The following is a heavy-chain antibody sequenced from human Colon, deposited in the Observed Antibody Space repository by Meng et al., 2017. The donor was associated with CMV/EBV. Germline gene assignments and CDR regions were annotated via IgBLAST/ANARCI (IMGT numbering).Heavy chain of an antibody. CDR1: GFPVSANY. CDR3: AREGYFRGFVN. J-gene: IGHJ4*02. V-gene: IGHV3-53*01. CDR2: IYSGSTTT. Sequence: GSLKISCAASGFPVSANYMAWFRQAPGRGLEWVSIIYSGSTTTLYADSVKGRFSISTDSSNNTLYLQMSSLRDEDTAVYYCAREGYFRGFVNWGQGTLVTVSS. D-gene: IGHD1-26*01.